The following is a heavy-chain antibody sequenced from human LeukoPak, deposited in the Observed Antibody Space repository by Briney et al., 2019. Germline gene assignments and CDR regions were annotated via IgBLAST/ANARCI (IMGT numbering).Heavy chain of an antibody. CDR2: INPSDGRT. Sequence: ASVKVSCKASGYTFTRNYMLWVRQAPGQGLEWMGIINPSDGRTRYAQNFQGRVTMIRDTSTSTVYMDLSSLRSDDTAVYYCARAGASVFGSLEPDSWGQGTLVTVSS. CDR3: ARAGASVFGSLEPDS. D-gene: IGHD2-8*01. J-gene: IGHJ4*02. V-gene: IGHV1-46*01. CDR1: GYTFTRNY.